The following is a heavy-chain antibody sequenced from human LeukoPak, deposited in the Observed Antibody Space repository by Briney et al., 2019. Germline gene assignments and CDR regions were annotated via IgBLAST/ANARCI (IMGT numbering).Heavy chain of an antibody. Sequence: PGASVKVSCKASGYTFTGYYMHWVRQAPGQGLEWMGWMNPNSGNTGYAQKFQGRVTITRNTSISTAYMELSSLRSEDTAVYYCARGLHSSSWYGYWGQGTLVTVSS. J-gene: IGHJ4*02. V-gene: IGHV1-8*03. CDR2: MNPNSGNT. CDR1: GYTFTGYY. CDR3: ARGLHSSSWYGY. D-gene: IGHD6-13*01.